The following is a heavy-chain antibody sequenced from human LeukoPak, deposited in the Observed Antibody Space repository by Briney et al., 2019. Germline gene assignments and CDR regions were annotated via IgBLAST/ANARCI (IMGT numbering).Heavy chain of an antibody. CDR2: ISPNVGST. J-gene: IGHJ4*02. CDR1: GFTFSTCA. D-gene: IGHD2-2*02. Sequence: PGASLRLSCAASGFTFSTCAMSWVRQAPGKGLEWVSTISPNVGSTYYADSVKGRFTISRDNSKNTLYLQMDSLRAEDTAVYYCACLPATIPFDYWGQGTLVTVSS. V-gene: IGHV3-23*01. CDR3: ACLPATIPFDY.